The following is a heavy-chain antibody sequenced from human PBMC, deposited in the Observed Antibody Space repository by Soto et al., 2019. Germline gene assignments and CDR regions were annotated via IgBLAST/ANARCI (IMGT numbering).Heavy chain of an antibody. J-gene: IGHJ6*02. V-gene: IGHV4-34*01. CDR1: GGSFSGYY. CDR2: INHSGGT. CDR3: ARGQSEGDYYYGMDV. Sequence: SETLSLTCAVYGGSFSGYYWSWIRQPPGKGLEWIGEINHSGGTNYNPSLKSRVTIAVDTSKNQFSLKLSSVTAADTAVYYCARGQSEGDYYYGMDVWGQGTTVTVSS.